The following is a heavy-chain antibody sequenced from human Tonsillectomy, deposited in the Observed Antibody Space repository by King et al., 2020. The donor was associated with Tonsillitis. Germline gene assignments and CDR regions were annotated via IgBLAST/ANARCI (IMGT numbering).Heavy chain of an antibody. Sequence: VQLVESGGGLVRPGGSLRLSCAASGFTLSSHTMNWVRRAPGKGLEWVSSISANGVSIYYADSIKARFTISRDTPKNSLFLQMNRLRAEDTAVYYCARGDLDSSGYFLDYWGQGTLVTVSS. CDR2: ISANGVSI. D-gene: IGHD3-22*01. CDR1: GFTLSSHT. CDR3: ARGDLDSSGYFLDY. V-gene: IGHV3-21*01. J-gene: IGHJ4*02.